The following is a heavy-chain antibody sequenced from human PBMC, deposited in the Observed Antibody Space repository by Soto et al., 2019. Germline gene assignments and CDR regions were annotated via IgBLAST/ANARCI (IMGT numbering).Heavy chain of an antibody. D-gene: IGHD3-10*01. Sequence: EVQLLESGGGLVQPGGSLRLSCAASGFTFSSYAMSWVRQAPGKGLEWVSAISGSGGSTYYADSVKGRFTISRDNSKNTLYLQMNSLRAEDTAVYYCAKGRSGGSGSYYSFDYWGQGTLVTVSS. V-gene: IGHV3-23*01. J-gene: IGHJ4*02. CDR2: ISGSGGST. CDR3: AKGRSGGSGSYYSFDY. CDR1: GFTFSSYA.